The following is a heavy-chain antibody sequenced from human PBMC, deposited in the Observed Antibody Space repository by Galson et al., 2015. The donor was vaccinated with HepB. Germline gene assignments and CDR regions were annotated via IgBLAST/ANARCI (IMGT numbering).Heavy chain of an antibody. Sequence: SLRLSCAASGFTISSYAMSWVRQAPGKGLEWVSAISGSGGSTYYADSVKGRFTISRDNSKNTLYLQMNSLRAEDTAVYYCAKGRAYCSGGSCYASAFDIWGQGTMVTVSS. CDR2: ISGSGGST. D-gene: IGHD2-15*01. CDR3: AKGRAYCSGGSCYASAFDI. V-gene: IGHV3-23*01. J-gene: IGHJ3*02. CDR1: GFTISSYA.